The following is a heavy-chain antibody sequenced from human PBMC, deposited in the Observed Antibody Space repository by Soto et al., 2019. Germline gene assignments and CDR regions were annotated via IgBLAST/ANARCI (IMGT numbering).Heavy chain of an antibody. J-gene: IGHJ4*02. Sequence: GGSLRLSCAASGFTFSSYAMHWVRQAPGKGLEWVAVISYDGSNKYYADSVKGRFTISRDNSKNTLYLQMNSLRAEDTAVYYCARGWVATDRYYFDYWGQGTLVTVSS. CDR1: GFTFSSYA. CDR3: ARGWVATDRYYFDY. CDR2: ISYDGSNK. D-gene: IGHD5-12*01. V-gene: IGHV3-30-3*01.